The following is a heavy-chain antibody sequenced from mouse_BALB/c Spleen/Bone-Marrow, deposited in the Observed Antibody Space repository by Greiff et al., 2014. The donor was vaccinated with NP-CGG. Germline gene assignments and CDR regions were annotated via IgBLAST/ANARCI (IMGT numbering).Heavy chain of an antibody. CDR1: GFTFSDYY. CDR2: ISDGGSYT. Sequence: VQLQQSGGGLVKPGGSLKLSCAASGFTFSDYYMYWVRQTPEKRLEWVATISDGGSYTYYPDSVKGRFTISRDNAKNNLYLQMGSLKSEDTAMYYCAREGDGAYWGQGTLVTVSA. J-gene: IGHJ3*01. V-gene: IGHV5-4*02. D-gene: IGHD3-3*01. CDR3: AREGDGAY.